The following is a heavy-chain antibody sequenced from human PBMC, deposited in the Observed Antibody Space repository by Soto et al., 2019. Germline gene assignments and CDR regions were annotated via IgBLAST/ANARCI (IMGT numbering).Heavy chain of an antibody. CDR3: TTEGGIQLWPTPAYFDY. J-gene: IGHJ4*02. V-gene: IGHV3-15*01. CDR1: GFTFSNAW. D-gene: IGHD5-18*01. CDR2: IKSKTDGGTT. Sequence: EVKLVESGGGLVKPGGSLRLSCAASGFTFSNAWMSWVRQAPGKGLEWVGRIKSKTDGGTTDYAAPVKGRFTISRDDSKNTLYLQMNSLKTEDTAVYYCTTEGGIQLWPTPAYFDYWGQGTLVTVSS.